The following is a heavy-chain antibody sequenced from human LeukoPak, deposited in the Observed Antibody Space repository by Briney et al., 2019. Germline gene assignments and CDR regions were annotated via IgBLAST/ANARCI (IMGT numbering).Heavy chain of an antibody. CDR3: AKAGDGLDV. CDR1: GFTFSSYW. J-gene: IGHJ6*02. CDR2: IKQDGSEK. V-gene: IGHV3-7*05. Sequence: GGSLRLSCAASGFTFSSYWMNWVRQAPGKGLEWVANIKQDGSEKYYVDSVKGRFTISRANSKKSLYLQMNSLRTEDTALYYCAKAGDGLDVWGHGTTVTVSS.